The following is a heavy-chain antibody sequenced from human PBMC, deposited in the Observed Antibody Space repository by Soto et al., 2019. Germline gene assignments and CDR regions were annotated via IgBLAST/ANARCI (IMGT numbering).Heavy chain of an antibody. Sequence: VASVKVSCEASGGTFSSYAISWVRQAPGQGLEWMGGIIPIFGTANYAQKFQGRVTITADESTSTAYMELSSLRSEDTAVYYCARPESIDSSSRPNAFDIWGQGTMVTVSS. J-gene: IGHJ3*02. CDR1: GGTFSSYA. V-gene: IGHV1-69*13. CDR3: ARPESIDSSSRPNAFDI. CDR2: IIPIFGTA. D-gene: IGHD6-6*01.